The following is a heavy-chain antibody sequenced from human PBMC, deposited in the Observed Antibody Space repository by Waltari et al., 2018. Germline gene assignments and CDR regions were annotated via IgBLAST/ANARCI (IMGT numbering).Heavy chain of an antibody. D-gene: IGHD1-26*01. CDR2: ISYDGSNK. Sequence: VQRVESGGGVVQPGRSLRLSCAASGFTFSSYSMHWVRQAPGKGLEWVAVISYDGSNKYYADSVKGRFTISRDNSKNTLYLQMNSLRAEDTAVYYCANDIVGATDDFDYWGQGTLVTVSS. CDR1: GFTFSSYS. V-gene: IGHV3-30*01. CDR3: ANDIVGATDDFDY. J-gene: IGHJ4*02.